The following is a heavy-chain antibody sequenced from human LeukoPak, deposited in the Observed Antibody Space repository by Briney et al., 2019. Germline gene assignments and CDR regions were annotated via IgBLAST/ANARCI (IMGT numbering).Heavy chain of an antibody. CDR2: IIPIFGIA. CDR1: GGTFSSYA. CDR3: ARSEQLVYYYYGMDV. V-gene: IGHV1-69*04. D-gene: IGHD6-6*01. Sequence: GASVKVSCKASGGTFSSYAISWVRQAPGQGLEWMGRIIPIFGIANYAQKFQGRVTIIADKSTSTAYMELSSLRSEDTAVYYCARSEQLVYYYYGMDVWGQGTTVTVSS. J-gene: IGHJ6*02.